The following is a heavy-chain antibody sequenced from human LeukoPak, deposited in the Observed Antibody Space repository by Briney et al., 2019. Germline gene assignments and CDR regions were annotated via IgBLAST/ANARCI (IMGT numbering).Heavy chain of an antibody. CDR3: ARGWSYYDILTGYSTFDY. V-gene: IGHV1-46*01. D-gene: IGHD3-9*01. CDR2: INPSDGST. CDR1: GYTFSFYY. Sequence: AASVKVSCKASGYTFSFYYMHWVRQAPGQGLEWMGRINPSDGSTSYAQKFQGRVTMTRDTSTSTVYMELSSLRSEDTAVYYCARGWSYYDILTGYSTFDYWGQGTLVTVSS. J-gene: IGHJ4*02.